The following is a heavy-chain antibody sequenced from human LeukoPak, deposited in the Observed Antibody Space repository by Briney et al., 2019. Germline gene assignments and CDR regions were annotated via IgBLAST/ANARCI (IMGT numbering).Heavy chain of an antibody. D-gene: IGHD1-14*01. CDR2: INPDSGVT. V-gene: IGHV1-2*02. J-gene: IGHJ4*02. Sequence: ASVRVSCKASGYTFTGYYMHWVRQAPGQGLEWMGWINPDSGVTHYAQSFQGRVTMTRDTSISTAYMELSRLRSDDTAVYYCARSRNNHFDYWGQGTLATVSS. CDR1: GYTFTGYY. CDR3: ARSRNNHFDY.